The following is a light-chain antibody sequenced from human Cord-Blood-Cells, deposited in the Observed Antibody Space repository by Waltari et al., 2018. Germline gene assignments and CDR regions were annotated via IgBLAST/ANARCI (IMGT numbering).Light chain of an antibody. Sequence: QSALTQTASVSGSPGQSITISCPGNSSDDGGYNYVSWYQQHPGKTPELMIYDVSKRPPGVSTPFSGSKSGNTASLTISGLQAEDEADYYCSSYTRSSTWVFGGGTKLTVL. CDR3: SSYTRSSTWV. J-gene: IGLJ3*02. V-gene: IGLV2-14*01. CDR1: SSDDGGYNY. CDR2: DVS.